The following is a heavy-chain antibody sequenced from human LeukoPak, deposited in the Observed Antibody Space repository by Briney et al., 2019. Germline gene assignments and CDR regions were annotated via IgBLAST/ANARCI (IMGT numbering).Heavy chain of an antibody. D-gene: IGHD3-10*01. V-gene: IGHV4-39*01. CDR3: ASPRGFGEGYFDY. Sequence: SETLSLTRTVSGCSISSSSYYWGWIRQPPGKGLEWIGSIYYSGSTYYNPSLKSRVTISVDTSKNQFSLKLSSVTAADTAVYYCASPRGFGEGYFDYWGQGTLVTVSS. J-gene: IGHJ4*02. CDR1: GCSISSSSYY. CDR2: IYYSGST.